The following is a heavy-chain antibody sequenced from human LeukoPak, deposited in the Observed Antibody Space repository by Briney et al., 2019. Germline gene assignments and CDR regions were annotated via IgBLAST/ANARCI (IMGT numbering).Heavy chain of an antibody. CDR3: ASHGRQYYYPMDV. Sequence: GGSLRLSCAASGFTFSSYWMHWVRQAPGKGLVWVSRINSDGSSTSYADSVKGRFTISRDNAKNTLYLQMNSLRAEDTAVYYCASHGRQYYYPMDVWGQGTTVTVSS. J-gene: IGHJ6*02. CDR2: INSDGSST. V-gene: IGHV3-74*01. CDR1: GFTFSSYW.